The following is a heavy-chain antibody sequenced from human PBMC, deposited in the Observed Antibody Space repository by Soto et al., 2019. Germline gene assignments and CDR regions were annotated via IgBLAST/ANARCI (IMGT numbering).Heavy chain of an antibody. CDR1: GFDFGDYY. D-gene: IGHD3-10*01. J-gene: IGHJ6*02. Sequence: VGSLRLSCAASGFDFGDYYMSWSRLAPGKGLEWISYISDSGSPLYYADSVKGRFSISRDNVKNSVYLQMNNLRADDTALYFCARDIRGYGMDVWGQGTTVTVSS. CDR3: ARDIRGYGMDV. CDR2: ISDSGSPL. V-gene: IGHV3-11*01.